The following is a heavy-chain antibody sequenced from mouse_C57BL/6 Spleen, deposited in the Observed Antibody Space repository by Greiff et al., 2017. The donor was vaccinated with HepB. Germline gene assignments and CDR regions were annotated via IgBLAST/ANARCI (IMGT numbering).Heavy chain of an antibody. CDR3: AKRGLYYGSSLDY. V-gene: IGHV3-6*01. J-gene: IGHJ2*01. CDR2: ISYDGSN. Sequence: DVKLVESGPGLVKPSQSLSLTCSVTGYSITSGYYWNWIRQFPGNKLEWMGYISYDGSNNYNPSLKNRISITRDTSKNQFFLKLNSVTTEDTATYYCAKRGLYYGSSLDYWGQGTTLTVSS. D-gene: IGHD1-1*01. CDR1: GYSITSGYY.